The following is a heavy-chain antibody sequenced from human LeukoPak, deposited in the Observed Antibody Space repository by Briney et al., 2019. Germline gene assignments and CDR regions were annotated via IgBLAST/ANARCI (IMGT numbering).Heavy chain of an antibody. D-gene: IGHD5-18*01. CDR1: NGSTTGYY. V-gene: IGHV4-59*08. Sequence: PSETLSLTCTVSNGSTTGYYWSWIRQAPGKGLEWIGFIYYGGFTNYNPSLKSRVTISIDNLNNQFSLKLISVTAADTAVYYCAKGLYNYGNYFDPWGQGALVTVSA. CDR2: IYYGGFT. J-gene: IGHJ5*02. CDR3: AKGLYNYGNYFDP.